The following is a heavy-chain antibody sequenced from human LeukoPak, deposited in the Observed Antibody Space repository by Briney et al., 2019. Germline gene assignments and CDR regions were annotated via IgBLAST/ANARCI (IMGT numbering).Heavy chain of an antibody. Sequence: SQTLSLTCALSGDIVSSNSAAWHWIRQSPSRGLEWLGRTYYRSKLYNDYAVSVKSRITINPDTSKNQFSLQLNSVTPEDTAVYYCARDPRKNWYFDLWGRGTLVTVSS. CDR3: ARDPRKNWYFDL. CDR1: GDIVSSNSAA. V-gene: IGHV6-1*01. CDR2: TYYRSKLYN. J-gene: IGHJ2*01. D-gene: IGHD1-14*01.